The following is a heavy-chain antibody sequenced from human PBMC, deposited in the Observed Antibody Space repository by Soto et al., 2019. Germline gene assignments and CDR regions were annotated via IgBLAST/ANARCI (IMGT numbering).Heavy chain of an antibody. CDR3: ARDKGWEPTDY. J-gene: IGHJ4*02. CDR1: GYTFTSYG. V-gene: IGHV1-18*01. CDR2: ISAYNGNT. D-gene: IGHD1-26*01. Sequence: QVQLVQSGAEVKKPGASVKVSCKASGYTFTSYGISWVRQAPGQGLEWMGWISAYNGNTNYAQKLQGRVTMTTDTSTSTADMELRSLISDDTAVYYGARDKGWEPTDYWGQGALVTVSS.